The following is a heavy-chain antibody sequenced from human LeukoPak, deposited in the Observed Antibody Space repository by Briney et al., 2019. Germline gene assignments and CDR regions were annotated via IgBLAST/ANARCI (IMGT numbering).Heavy chain of an antibody. CDR1: GFTFSSYW. D-gene: IGHD6-19*01. J-gene: IGHJ4*02. Sequence: GGSLRLSCAASGFTFSSYWMHWVRQAPGKGLVWVSRINNDGSSTNYADSVRGRFTISRDNAKNTLYLQMNSLRAEDTAVYYCARDARSQWLAQDYFDYWGQGNLVTVSS. CDR2: INNDGSST. CDR3: ARDARSQWLAQDYFDY. V-gene: IGHV3-74*01.